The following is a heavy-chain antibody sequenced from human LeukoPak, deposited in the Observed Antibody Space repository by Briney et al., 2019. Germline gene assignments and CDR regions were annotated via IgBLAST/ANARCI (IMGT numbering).Heavy chain of an antibody. Sequence: GGSLSLSCAASGFTFSSYAMSWVRQAPGKGLEWVSAISGSGGSAYYADSVKGRFTISRDNSKNTLYLQMNSLRAEDTAVYYCAKDSSTWYYMDVWGKGTTVSVSS. CDR1: GFTFSSYA. CDR2: ISGSGGSA. V-gene: IGHV3-23*01. J-gene: IGHJ6*03. CDR3: AKDSSTWYYMDV. D-gene: IGHD6-6*01.